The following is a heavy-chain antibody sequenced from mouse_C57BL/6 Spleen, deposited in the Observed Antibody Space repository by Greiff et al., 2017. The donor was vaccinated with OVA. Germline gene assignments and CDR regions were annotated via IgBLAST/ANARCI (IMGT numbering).Heavy chain of an antibody. D-gene: IGHD4-1*01. V-gene: IGHV5-6*02. Sequence: DVKLVESGGDLVKPGGSLKLSCAASGFTFSSYGMSWVRQTPDKRLEWVATISSGGSYTYYPDSVKGRFTISRDNAKNTLYLQMSSLKSEDTAMYYCARHIGLGLHYYAMDYWGQGTSVTVSS. J-gene: IGHJ4*01. CDR2: ISSGGSYT. CDR3: ARHIGLGLHYYAMDY. CDR1: GFTFSSYG.